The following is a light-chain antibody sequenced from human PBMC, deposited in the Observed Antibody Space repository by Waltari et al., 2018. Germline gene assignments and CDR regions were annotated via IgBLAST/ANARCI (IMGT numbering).Light chain of an antibody. CDR1: NVDVGGYNY. Sequence: QSALTQPRSVFGSPGQAVTISGTGTNVDVGGYNYVSWYQQHPGKAPKLMIYNVNERLSGVPDRFSGSKSGNTASLTISGLQAEDEADYFCCSYAGRSTWVFGGGTKVTVL. J-gene: IGLJ3*02. CDR2: NVN. V-gene: IGLV2-11*01. CDR3: CSYAGRSTWV.